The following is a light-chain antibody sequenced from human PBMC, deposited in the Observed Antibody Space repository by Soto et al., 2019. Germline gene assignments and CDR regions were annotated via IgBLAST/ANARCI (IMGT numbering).Light chain of an antibody. Sequence: QSALTQPASVSGSTGQSITISCTGTSSDIGGYNYVSWYQQHPGKAPKLMIYDVSNRPSGVSNRFSGSKSGNTASLTISGLQAEDEADYYCSSYTSSNTLGFGGGTKLTV. CDR3: SSYTSSNTLG. V-gene: IGLV2-14*01. CDR2: DVS. CDR1: SSDIGGYNY. J-gene: IGLJ2*01.